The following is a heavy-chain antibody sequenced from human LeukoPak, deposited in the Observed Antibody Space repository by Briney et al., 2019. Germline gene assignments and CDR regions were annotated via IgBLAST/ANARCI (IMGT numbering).Heavy chain of an antibody. CDR2: IYTGGNT. D-gene: IGHD3-22*01. V-gene: IGHV3-53*01. Sequence: GGSLRLSCAASGFTVDSNYLSWVRQAPGKGLEWVSTIYTGGNTYYAASVKGRFIISRDFSKNMVFLHMNSLRAEDTAMYYCARGDDSGYYDYFDYWGQGALVTVSS. CDR3: ARGDDSGYYDYFDY. CDR1: GFTVDSNY. J-gene: IGHJ4*02.